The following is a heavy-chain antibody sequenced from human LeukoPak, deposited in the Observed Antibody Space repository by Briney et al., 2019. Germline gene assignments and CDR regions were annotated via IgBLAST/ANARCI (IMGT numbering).Heavy chain of an antibody. CDR2: ISSSSSYI. J-gene: IGHJ4*02. V-gene: IGHV3-21*01. Sequence: PGGSLRLSCAASGFTFSSYSMNWVRQAPGKGLEWVSSISSSSSYIYYADSVKGRFTISRDNAKNSLYLQMNSLRAEDTAVYYCARAGGSGWYKGSGDYWGQGTQVTVSS. D-gene: IGHD6-19*01. CDR3: ARAGGSGWYKGSGDY. CDR1: GFTFSSYS.